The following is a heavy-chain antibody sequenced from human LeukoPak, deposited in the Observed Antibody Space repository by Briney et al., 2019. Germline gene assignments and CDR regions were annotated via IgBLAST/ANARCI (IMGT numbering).Heavy chain of an antibody. Sequence: PGGSLRLSCAASGFTFSSYSMNWVRQAPGKGLEWVSYISSSSSTIYYADSVKGRFTISRDNAKNSLYLQMNSLRAEDTAVYYCAKSYTPKYYYDSSGSGPFGYWGQGTLVTVSS. V-gene: IGHV3-48*04. CDR3: AKSYTPKYYYDSSGSGPFGY. CDR1: GFTFSSYS. J-gene: IGHJ4*02. D-gene: IGHD3-22*01. CDR2: ISSSSSTI.